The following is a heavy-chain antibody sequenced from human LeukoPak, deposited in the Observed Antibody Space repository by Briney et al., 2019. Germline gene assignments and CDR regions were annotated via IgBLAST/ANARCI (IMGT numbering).Heavy chain of an antibody. CDR2: ISHNGETK. CDR3: ARDRHGYFDY. J-gene: IGHJ4*02. Sequence: GGSLRLSRAASGFTSTDHYMIWRRQAPGKGLETISYISHNGETKYYADSVKGRLSISRDNAKSSLYLQMNSLRVEDTAVYYCARDRHGYFDYWGQGTLVTVSS. D-gene: IGHD6-13*01. V-gene: IGHV3-11*01. CDR1: GFTSTDHY.